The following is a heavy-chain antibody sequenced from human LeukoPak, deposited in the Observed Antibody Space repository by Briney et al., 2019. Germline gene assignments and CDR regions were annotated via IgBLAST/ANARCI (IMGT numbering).Heavy chain of an antibody. Sequence: ASVTVSCKASGYTFTSYGISWVRQAPGQGLEWMGWISAYNGNTNYAQKLQGRVTMTTDTSTSTAYMELRSLRSDDTAVYYCARVYSSSWSTESYYYGMDVWGQGTTVTVSS. CDR1: GYTFTSYG. V-gene: IGHV1-18*01. D-gene: IGHD6-13*01. CDR3: ARVYSSSWSTESYYYGMDV. CDR2: ISAYNGNT. J-gene: IGHJ6*02.